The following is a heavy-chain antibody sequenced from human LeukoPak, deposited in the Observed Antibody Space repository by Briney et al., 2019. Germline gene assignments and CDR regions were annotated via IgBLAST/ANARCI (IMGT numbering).Heavy chain of an antibody. V-gene: IGHV4-34*01. D-gene: IGHD1-26*01. CDR2: VTDGGRT. Sequence: SETLSLTCDVYGDSFNGHYWSWIRQSPGKGLEWIGEVTDGGRTTYSPSLKSRVTISVDTSKNQFSLKLSSVTAADTAVYYCARRGANPIQVGAIDYWGQGTLVTVSS. CDR3: ARRGANPIQVGAIDY. CDR1: GDSFNGHY. J-gene: IGHJ4*02.